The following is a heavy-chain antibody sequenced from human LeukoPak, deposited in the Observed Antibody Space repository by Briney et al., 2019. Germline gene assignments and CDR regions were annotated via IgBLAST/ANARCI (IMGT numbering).Heavy chain of an antibody. D-gene: IGHD4-17*01. CDR1: GFTFSSYG. CDR3: AKDTTVTGAFDI. J-gene: IGHJ3*02. Sequence: GGSLRLSCAASGFTFSSYGMHWVRQAPGKGLEWVAFIRYDGSNKYYADSVKGRFTISRDNSKDTLYLQMNSLRAEDTAVYYCAKDTTVTGAFDIWGQGTMVTVSS. V-gene: IGHV3-30*02. CDR2: IRYDGSNK.